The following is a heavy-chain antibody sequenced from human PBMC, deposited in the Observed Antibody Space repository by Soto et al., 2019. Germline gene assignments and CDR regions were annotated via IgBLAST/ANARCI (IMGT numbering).Heavy chain of an antibody. CDR1: GYTFTSYG. J-gene: IGHJ6*03. V-gene: IGHV1-18*01. Sequence: ASVKVSCKASGYTFTSYGISWVRQAPGQGLEWMGWISAYNGNTNYAQKLQGRVTMTTDTSTSTAYMELRSLRSDDTAVYYCARGKAGNYYYYYMEVWGKGTTVTVSS. CDR3: ARGKAGNYYYYYMEV. CDR2: ISAYNGNT.